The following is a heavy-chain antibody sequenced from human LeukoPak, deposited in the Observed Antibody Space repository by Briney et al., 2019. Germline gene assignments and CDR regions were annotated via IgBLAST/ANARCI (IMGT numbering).Heavy chain of an antibody. CDR3: AKDRSGSSWSPPYYYYMDV. J-gene: IGHJ6*03. Sequence: GGSLRLSCAASGFTFSSYGMHWVRQAPGKGLEWVAFIRYDGSNKYYADSVKGRFTISRDNSKNTLYLQMNSLRAEDTAVYYCAKDRSGSSWSPPYYYYMDVWGKGTTVTVSS. V-gene: IGHV3-30*02. CDR2: IRYDGSNK. CDR1: GFTFSSYG. D-gene: IGHD6-13*01.